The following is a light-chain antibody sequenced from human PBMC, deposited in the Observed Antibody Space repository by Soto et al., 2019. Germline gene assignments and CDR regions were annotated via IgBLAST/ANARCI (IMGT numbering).Light chain of an antibody. Sequence: QSALTQPASVSGSPGQSITISCTGTSSDVGGYNYVSWYQQHPGKAPKLMIYDVSNRPSGVSNRFSGSKSGNTASLTISGLQAEDEADYYCSSYTRRTWVFGGGTKLTVL. V-gene: IGLV2-14*01. J-gene: IGLJ3*02. CDR2: DVS. CDR1: SSDVGGYNY. CDR3: SSYTRRTWV.